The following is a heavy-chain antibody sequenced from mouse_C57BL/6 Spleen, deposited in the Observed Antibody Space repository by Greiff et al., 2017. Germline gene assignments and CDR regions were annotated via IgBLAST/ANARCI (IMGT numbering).Heavy chain of an antibody. J-gene: IGHJ3*01. CDR3: ARRSEAGFAY. CDR2: ISNGGGST. CDR1: GFTFSDYY. Sequence: EVQGVESGGGLVQPGGSLKLSCAASGFTFSDYYMYWVRQTPEKRLEWVAYISNGGGSTYYPDTVKGRFTISRDNAKNTLYLQMSRLKSEDTAMYYCARRSEAGFAYWGQGTLVTVSA. V-gene: IGHV5-12*01.